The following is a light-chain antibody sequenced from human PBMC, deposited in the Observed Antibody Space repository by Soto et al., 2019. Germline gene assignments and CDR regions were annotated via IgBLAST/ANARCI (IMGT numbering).Light chain of an antibody. CDR3: SSYTSSSTLV. Sequence: QSALTQPASVSGSPGQSITISCTGTSNDVGGYSYVSWYQQHPGKAPKLMIYDVSNRPSGVSNRFSGSKSGNTASLTISGLQAEDEADYYCSSYTSSSTLVFGGGTKMTVL. CDR1: SNDVGGYSY. CDR2: DVS. J-gene: IGLJ2*01. V-gene: IGLV2-14*01.